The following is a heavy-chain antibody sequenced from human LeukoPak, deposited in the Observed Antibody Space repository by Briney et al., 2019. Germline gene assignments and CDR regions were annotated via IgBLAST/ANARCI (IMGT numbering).Heavy chain of an antibody. D-gene: IGHD3-22*01. V-gene: IGHV1-18*01. J-gene: IGHJ4*02. CDR3: AREGEYYYDSTGFHSWDY. CDR2: ISVYNGDT. Sequence: ASVKVSCKASGYTFTSYGIIWVRQAPGQGLEWMGWISVYNGDTNYAQKLQGRVTLTTDTSTSTAYMELRSLRSDDTAVYFCAREGEYYYDSTGFHSWDYWGQGTLVTVSS. CDR1: GYTFTSYG.